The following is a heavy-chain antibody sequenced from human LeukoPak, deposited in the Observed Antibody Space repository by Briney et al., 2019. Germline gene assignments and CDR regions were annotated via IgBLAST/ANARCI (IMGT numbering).Heavy chain of an antibody. CDR3: AKLAHNYDTKVDY. D-gene: IGHD3-22*01. J-gene: IGHJ4*02. V-gene: IGHV3-23*01. Sequence: PGGSLRLSCAASGFTFSSYAMSWVRQAPGKGLEWVSAISDSGGSTYYADSVKGRFTISRDNFKNTLHLQMSSLRAEDTAVYYCAKLAHNYDTKVDYWGQGTLVTVSS. CDR2: ISDSGGST. CDR1: GFTFSSYA.